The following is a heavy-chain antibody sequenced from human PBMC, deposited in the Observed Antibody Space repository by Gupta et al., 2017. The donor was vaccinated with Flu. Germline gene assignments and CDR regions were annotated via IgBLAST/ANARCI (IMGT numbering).Heavy chain of an antibody. CDR3: ARVDQPLLSPFKMKYYYYYYMDG. Sequence: QVQLVQSGAEVKKPGSSVKVSCKASGGTFNTYAITWVRQAPGQGLEWMGGIIPIIGTPNDAQKFQGRITVTADESTRTAYMELSSLRSEDTAVYYWARVDQPLLSPFKMKYYYYYYMDGWGKGTTVTVSS. D-gene: IGHD2-21*02. J-gene: IGHJ6*03. V-gene: IGHV1-69*01. CDR2: IIPIIGTP. CDR1: GGTFNTYA.